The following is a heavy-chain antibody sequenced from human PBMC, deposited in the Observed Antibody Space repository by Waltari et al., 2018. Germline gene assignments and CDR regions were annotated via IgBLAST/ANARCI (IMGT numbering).Heavy chain of an antibody. D-gene: IGHD1-20*01. Sequence: EVQLLASGGDWVQPGGSLRLSCSASRVTFGNSAINWVRLAPRTGLEWVSAITVGDDTYYADSVRGRFTISRDTSKDTVYLQMDGLRAEDTAVYYCATPFYNWDDPLHSWGQGTLVTVSS. CDR2: ITVGDDT. CDR1: RVTFGNSA. CDR3: ATPFYNWDDPLHS. V-gene: IGHV3-23*01. J-gene: IGHJ4*02.